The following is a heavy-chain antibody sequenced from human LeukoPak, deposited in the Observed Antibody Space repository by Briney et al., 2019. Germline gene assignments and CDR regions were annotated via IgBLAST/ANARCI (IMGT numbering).Heavy chain of an antibody. CDR3: ARVPQRTYSNYWGYFDY. CDR1: GGSISSHY. V-gene: IGHV4-59*11. J-gene: IGHJ4*02. CDR2: IYYSGST. Sequence: SETLSLTCTVSGGSISSHYWSWIRQPPGKGLQWIGYIYYSGSTNYNPSLESRVTISVDTSKNQFSLNLRSVTAADTAVYYCARVPQRTYSNYWGYFDYWGQGTLVTVSS. D-gene: IGHD4-11*01.